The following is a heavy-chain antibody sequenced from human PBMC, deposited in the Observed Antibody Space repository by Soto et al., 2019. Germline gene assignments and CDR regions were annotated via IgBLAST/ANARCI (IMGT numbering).Heavy chain of an antibody. V-gene: IGHV1-46*01. CDR3: ARGDTASGTYYIQFEY. J-gene: IGHJ4*02. CDR1: GYSFTRYY. CDR2: INPNGGTT. Sequence: ASVKVSCKASGYSFTRYYMHWVRQAPGQGLEWMGMINPNGGTTKYAQKLQGRVTMTRDTATSTVYMEVSSLRSEDTAVYYCARGDTASGTYYIQFEYWGQGTLVTVSS. D-gene: IGHD3-10*01.